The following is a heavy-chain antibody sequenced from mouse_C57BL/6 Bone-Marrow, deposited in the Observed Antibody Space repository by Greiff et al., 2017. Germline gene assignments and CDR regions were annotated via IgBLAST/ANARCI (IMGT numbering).Heavy chain of an antibody. V-gene: IGHV5-2*01. CDR1: EYEFPSHD. J-gene: IGHJ1*03. D-gene: IGHD1-1*01. CDR3: ARHGDNGSSSYWCFDV. Sequence: EVHLVESGGGLVQPGASLKLSCESNEYEFPSHDMSWVRKTPEKRLELVAAINSDGGSTYYPATMEGRFIISRDNTKKTLYLQMSSLRSEDTALYYCARHGDNGSSSYWCFDVWGTGTTVTVSS. CDR2: INSDGGST.